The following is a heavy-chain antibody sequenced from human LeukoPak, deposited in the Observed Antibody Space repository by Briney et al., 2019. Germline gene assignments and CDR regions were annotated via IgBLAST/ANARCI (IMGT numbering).Heavy chain of an antibody. Sequence: ASVKVSCKASGGTFNSYAISWVRQAPGQGLEWMGGIIPIFGTANYAQKFQGRVTITADESTSTAYMELSSLRSEDTAVYYCARGGKGNSLNYWGQGTLVTVSS. V-gene: IGHV1-69*01. D-gene: IGHD4-23*01. CDR3: ARGGKGNSLNY. J-gene: IGHJ4*02. CDR1: GGTFNSYA. CDR2: IIPIFGTA.